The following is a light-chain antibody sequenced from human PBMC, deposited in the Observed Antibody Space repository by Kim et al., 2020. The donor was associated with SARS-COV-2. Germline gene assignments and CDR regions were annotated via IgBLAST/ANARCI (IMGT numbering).Light chain of an antibody. Sequence: GQSVTISCTGTSSDVGAYNYVSWYQQHPGKAPKVMIYEVTKRPSGVPDRFSGSKSGNTASLTVSELQVEDEADYYCSSYAGSDNWVFGGGTQLTVL. CDR2: EVT. CDR3: SSYAGSDNWV. J-gene: IGLJ3*02. CDR1: SSDVGAYNY. V-gene: IGLV2-8*01.